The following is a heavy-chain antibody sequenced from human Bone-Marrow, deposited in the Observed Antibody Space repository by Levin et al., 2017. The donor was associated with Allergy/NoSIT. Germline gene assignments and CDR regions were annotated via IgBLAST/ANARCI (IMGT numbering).Heavy chain of an antibody. CDR1: GFPFSSYA. Sequence: LSLPCAASGFPFSSYAMSWVRQAPGKGLDWVSAISGSGTSTYYADSVKGRFTTPRDNSMTTLYLQMNSLRAEDTAVYYCAKGAGWVAGAVALIWGQGTLVTVSS. J-gene: IGHJ4*02. V-gene: IGHV3-23*01. CDR2: ISGSGTST. D-gene: IGHD6-19*01. CDR3: AKGAGWVAGAVALI.